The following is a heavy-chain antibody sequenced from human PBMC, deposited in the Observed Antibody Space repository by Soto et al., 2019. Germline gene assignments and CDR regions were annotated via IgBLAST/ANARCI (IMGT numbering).Heavy chain of an antibody. D-gene: IGHD4-4*01. J-gene: IGHJ4*02. CDR3: ARSDYSNWWYFDY. CDR2: IYYSGST. CDR1: GGSISSGGYY. V-gene: IGHV4-31*03. Sequence: QVQLQESGPGLVKPSQTLSLTYTVSGGSISSGGYYWSWIRQHPGKGLEWIGYIYYSGSTYYNPSLKSRVTISVDTSKNQFSLKLSSVTAADTAVYYCARSDYSNWWYFDYWGQGTLVTVSS.